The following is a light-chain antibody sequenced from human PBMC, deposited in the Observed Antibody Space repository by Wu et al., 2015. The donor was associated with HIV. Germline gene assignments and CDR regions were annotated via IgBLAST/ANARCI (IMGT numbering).Light chain of an antibody. Sequence: EIVMTQSPATLSLSPGERATLSCRASQSVSSNLAWYQQKPGQVPRLLIHGASTRTTGIPARFSGSGFGTEFTLTISSVQSEDFAVYYCQQYNDWSGWTFGQGTKVEI. CDR2: GAS. V-gene: IGKV3-15*01. CDR1: QSVSSN. CDR3: QQYNDWSGWT. J-gene: IGKJ1*01.